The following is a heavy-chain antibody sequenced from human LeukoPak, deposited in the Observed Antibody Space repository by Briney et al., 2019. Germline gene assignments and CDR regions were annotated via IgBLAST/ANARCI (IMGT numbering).Heavy chain of an antibody. CDR1: GGSISSYF. CDR2: IYYSGST. J-gene: IGHJ4*02. CDR3: AREGGYSYAKFFDY. D-gene: IGHD5-18*01. V-gene: IGHV4-59*01. Sequence: PSETLSLTCSVSGGSISSYFWSWIRQPPGKGLDWLGYIYYSGSTNYNPSLKSRVTISVDTSKNQFSLKLSSVTAADTAVYYCAREGGYSYAKFFDYWGQGTLVTVSS.